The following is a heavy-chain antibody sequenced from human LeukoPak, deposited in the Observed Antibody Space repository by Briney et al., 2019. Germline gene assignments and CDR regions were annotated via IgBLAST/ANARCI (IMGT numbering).Heavy chain of an antibody. J-gene: IGHJ4*02. CDR3: ARTVVVPAAMPYYFDY. V-gene: IGHV4-30-2*01. D-gene: IGHD2-2*01. Sequence: SETLSLTCAVSGGSISSGGYSWRWIRQPPGRGLEWIGYIYHSGSPYYNPSLKSRVTISVDRSKNQFSLKLSSVTAADTAVYYCARTVVVPAAMPYYFDYWGQGTLVTVSS. CDR1: GGSISSGGYS. CDR2: IYHSGSP.